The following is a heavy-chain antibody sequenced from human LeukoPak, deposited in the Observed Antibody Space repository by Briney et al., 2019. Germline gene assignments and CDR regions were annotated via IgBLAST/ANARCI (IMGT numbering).Heavy chain of an antibody. J-gene: IGHJ3*02. D-gene: IGHD5-24*01. CDR3: ARDAKEMDAFDI. CDR1: RGTFSSYA. V-gene: IGHV1-69*06. Sequence: GASVKVSCKAPRGTFSSYAISWVRQAPGQGLEWMGGIIPIFGTANYAQKFQGRVTITADKSTSTAYMELSSLRSEDTAVYYCARDAKEMDAFDIWGQGTMVTVSS. CDR2: IIPIFGTA.